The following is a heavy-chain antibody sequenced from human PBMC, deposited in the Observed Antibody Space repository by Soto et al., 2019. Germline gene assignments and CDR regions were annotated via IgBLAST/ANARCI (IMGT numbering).Heavy chain of an antibody. J-gene: IGHJ3*02. CDR1: GYTFTNYA. V-gene: IGHV1-18*01. CDR2: ISAYNGNT. D-gene: IGHD2-15*01. Sequence: ASVKVSCKASGYTFTNYATHWVRQAPGQRLEWMGWISAYNGNTNYAQKLQGRVTMTTDTSTSTAYMELRSLRSGDTAVYYCATSGGSFFYEDAFDIWGQGTMVTVSS. CDR3: ATSGGSFFYEDAFDI.